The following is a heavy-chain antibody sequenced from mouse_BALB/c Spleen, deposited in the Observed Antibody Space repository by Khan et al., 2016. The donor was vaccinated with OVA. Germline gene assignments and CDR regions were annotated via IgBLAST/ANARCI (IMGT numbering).Heavy chain of an antibody. Sequence: EVQLQESGPGLVIPSQSLSLTCTVTGYSITSDYAWNWIRQFPGNKLEWMGYISYSGRTSYNPSLKRRISITRDTSKNQFFLQLNSVTTEDAATYYCARSVTITTVVATDFDYWGQGTTLTVSS. J-gene: IGHJ2*01. CDR1: GYSITSDYA. CDR3: ARSVTITTVVATDFDY. D-gene: IGHD1-1*01. V-gene: IGHV3-2*02. CDR2: ISYSGRT.